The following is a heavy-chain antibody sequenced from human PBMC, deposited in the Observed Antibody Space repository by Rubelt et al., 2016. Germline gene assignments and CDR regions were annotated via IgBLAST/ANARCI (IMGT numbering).Heavy chain of an antibody. J-gene: IGHJ6*02. Sequence: QLQLQESGPGLVKPSETLSLTCTVSGGSISSSSSYWGWIRQPPGKGLEWIGSIYYSGSTSYTPSLKVRVTLSVDTSKNQFSLRLSSVTAADTAVYYCARIWLAARPHYYYGMDVWGQGTTVTVSS. V-gene: IGHV4-39*01. CDR1: GGSISSSSSY. CDR3: ARIWLAARPHYYYGMDV. CDR2: IYYSGST. D-gene: IGHD6-6*01.